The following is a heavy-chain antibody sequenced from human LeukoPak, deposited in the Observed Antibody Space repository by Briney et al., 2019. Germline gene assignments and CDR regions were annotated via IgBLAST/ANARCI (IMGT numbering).Heavy chain of an antibody. D-gene: IGHD1-1*01. CDR2: IYPGDSDT. J-gene: IGHJ5*02. CDR1: GYSFTSYW. Sequence: GEALKISRKGSGYSFTSYWIGWVRQVPGKGLEWMGIIYPGDSDTTYSPSFQGQVTISADKSISTAYLQWSSLKASDTAMYYCARFKGFPHTTSNWFDPWGQGNLVTVSS. CDR3: ARFKGFPHTTSNWFDP. V-gene: IGHV5-51*01.